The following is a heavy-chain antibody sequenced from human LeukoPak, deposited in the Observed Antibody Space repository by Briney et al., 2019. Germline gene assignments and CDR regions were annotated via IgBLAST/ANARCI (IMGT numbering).Heavy chain of an antibody. CDR1: GFTFGDYA. J-gene: IGHJ4*02. D-gene: IGHD3-22*01. CDR3: TRGGDSSGYVTDDFDY. CDR2: IRSKAYGGTT. Sequence: GGSLRLSCTASGFTFGDYAMSWFRQAPGKGLEWVGFIRSKAYGGTTEYAASVKGRFTISRDDSKSIAYLQMNSLKTEDTAVYYCTRGGDSSGYVTDDFDYWGQGTLVTVSS. V-gene: IGHV3-49*03.